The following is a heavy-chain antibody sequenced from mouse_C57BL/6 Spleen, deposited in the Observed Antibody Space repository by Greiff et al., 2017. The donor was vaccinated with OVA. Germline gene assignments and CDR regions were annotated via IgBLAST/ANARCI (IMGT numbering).Heavy chain of an antibody. J-gene: IGHJ4*01. CDR3: ARLRKSYAMDY. V-gene: IGHV1-52*01. CDR1: GYTFTSYW. Sequence: QVQLQQPGAELVRPGSSVKLSCKASGYTFTSYWMHWVKQRPIQGLEWIGNIDPSDSETHYNQKFKDKATLTVDKSSSTAYMQLSSLTSEDSAVYYCARLRKSYAMDYWGQGTSVTVSS. CDR2: IDPSDSET.